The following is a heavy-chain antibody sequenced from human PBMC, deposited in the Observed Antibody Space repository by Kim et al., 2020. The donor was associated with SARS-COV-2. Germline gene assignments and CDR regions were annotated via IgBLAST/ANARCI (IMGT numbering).Heavy chain of an antibody. J-gene: IGHJ3*02. Sequence: GGSLRLSCAASGFTFSSYAMHWVRQAPGKGLEWVAVISYDGSNKYYADSVKGRFTISRDNSMNTLYLQMNSLRTEDTAVHYCARNRSFDAFDIWGQGT. D-gene: IGHD3-10*01. V-gene: IGHV3-30*04. CDR2: ISYDGSNK. CDR1: GFTFSSYA. CDR3: ARNRSFDAFDI.